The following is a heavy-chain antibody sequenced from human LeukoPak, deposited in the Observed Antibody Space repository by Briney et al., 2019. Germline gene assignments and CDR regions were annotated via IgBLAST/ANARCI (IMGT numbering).Heavy chain of an antibody. J-gene: IGHJ1*01. CDR3: AKDLVGSSWYYFQH. Sequence: GGSLRLSCAASGFTFSSYGMHWVRQAPGKGLEWVAVISYDGSNKYYADSVKGRFTISRDNSKNTLYLQMNSLRAEDKAVYYCAKDLVGSSWYYFQHWGQGTLVTVSS. CDR2: ISYDGSNK. D-gene: IGHD6-13*01. V-gene: IGHV3-30*18. CDR1: GFTFSSYG.